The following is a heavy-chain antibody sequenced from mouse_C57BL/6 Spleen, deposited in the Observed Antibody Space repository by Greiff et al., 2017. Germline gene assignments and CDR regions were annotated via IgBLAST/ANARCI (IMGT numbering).Heavy chain of an antibody. J-gene: IGHJ4*01. CDR1: GYTFTDYE. V-gene: IGHV1-15*01. D-gene: IGHD2-4*01. Sequence: VKLVESGAELVRPGASVTLSCKASGYTFTDYEMHWVKQTPVHGLEWIGAIDPETGGTAYNQKFKGKAILTADKSSSTAYMELRSLTSEDSAVYYCTRRGVYYDYLYAMDYWGQGTSVTVSS. CDR2: IDPETGGT. CDR3: TRRGVYYDYLYAMDY.